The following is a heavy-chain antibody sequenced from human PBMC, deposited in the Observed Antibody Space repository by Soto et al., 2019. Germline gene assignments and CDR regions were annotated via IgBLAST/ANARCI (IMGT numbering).Heavy chain of an antibody. CDR2: TYYRSKWYY. D-gene: IGHD5-12*01. Sequence: SQTLSLTCAITGDSVSSNSAGWSCVRQSPSRGLEWLGRTYYRSKWYYEYAVSVRGRITINPDTSKNQYSLQLNSVTPEDTSVYFCARGEQYSGRIFDFWGQGTPVTVSS. V-gene: IGHV6-1*01. CDR1: GDSVSSNSAG. CDR3: ARGEQYSGRIFDF. J-gene: IGHJ4*01.